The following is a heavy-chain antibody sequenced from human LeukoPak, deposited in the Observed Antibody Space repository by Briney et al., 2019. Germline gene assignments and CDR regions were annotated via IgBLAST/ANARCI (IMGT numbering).Heavy chain of an antibody. Sequence: GASVTVSCKASGYTFTSYYMHWVRQAPGQGLEWMGIINPSSGGATYAQKFQGRVTMTRDTSTSTVYLELSSLRSEDTAVYYCARGYSSSWRYLFDYWGQGTLVTVSS. D-gene: IGHD6-13*01. CDR1: GYTFTSYY. CDR2: INPSSGGA. J-gene: IGHJ4*02. V-gene: IGHV1-46*01. CDR3: ARGYSSSWRYLFDY.